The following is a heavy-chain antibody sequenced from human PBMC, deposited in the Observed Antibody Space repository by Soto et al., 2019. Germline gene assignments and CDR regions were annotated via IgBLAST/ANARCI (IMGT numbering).Heavy chain of an antibody. J-gene: IGHJ5*02. V-gene: IGHV3-21*01. CDR2: ISSSSSYI. CDR1: GFTFSSYS. Sequence: EVQLVESGGGLVKPGGSLRLSCAASGFTFSSYSMNWVRQAPGKGLEWVSSISSSSSYIYYADSVKGRFTISRDNAKNSLYLQMNSLRAGDTAVYYCARIQGDSGSYPPPHWFDPWGQGTLVTVSS. D-gene: IGHD1-26*01. CDR3: ARIQGDSGSYPPPHWFDP.